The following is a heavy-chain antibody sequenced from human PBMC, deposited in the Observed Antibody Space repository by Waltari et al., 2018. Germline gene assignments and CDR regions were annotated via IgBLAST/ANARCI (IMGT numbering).Heavy chain of an antibody. V-gene: IGHV4-59*01. Sequence: QVQLQESGPGLVKPSETLSLTCTVSGGSISSYYWSWIRQPPGKGLEWIGYIYYSGSTNYNPSLKSRVTISVDTSKNQFSLKLSSVTAADTAVYYCARGDSGFLPFDYWGQGTLVTVSS. CDR1: GGSISSYY. D-gene: IGHD3-10*01. CDR3: ARGDSGFLPFDY. J-gene: IGHJ4*02. CDR2: IYYSGST.